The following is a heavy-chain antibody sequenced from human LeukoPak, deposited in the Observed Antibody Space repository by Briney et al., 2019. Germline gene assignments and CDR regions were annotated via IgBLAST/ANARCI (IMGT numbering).Heavy chain of an antibody. CDR1: GGSISSYY. CDR2: IYTSGST. D-gene: IGHD1-26*01. CDR3: ARDLIVGATPGFFDY. J-gene: IGHJ4*01. V-gene: IGHV4-4*07. Sequence: SETLSLTCTVSGGSISSYYWSWIRQPAGKGLEWIGRIYTSGSTNYNPSLKSRVTMSVDTSKNQFSLKLSSVTAADTAVYYCARDLIVGATPGFFDYWGQEPWSPSPQ.